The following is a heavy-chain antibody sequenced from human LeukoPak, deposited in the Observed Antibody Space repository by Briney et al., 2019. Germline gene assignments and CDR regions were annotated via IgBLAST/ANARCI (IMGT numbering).Heavy chain of an antibody. CDR1: GITVSTNY. V-gene: IGHV3-66*01. D-gene: IGHD6-13*01. CDR2: IGSGGDT. CDR3: ARDCCLLAAAGH. J-gene: IGHJ4*02. Sequence: GGSLRLSCEASGITVSTNYMSWVRQAPGNGLGWVSVIGSGGDTYYADSVKGRFTIARDSSKNTLFLQMSSLRAEDTAMYYCARDCCLLAAAGHWGQGTLVTVSS.